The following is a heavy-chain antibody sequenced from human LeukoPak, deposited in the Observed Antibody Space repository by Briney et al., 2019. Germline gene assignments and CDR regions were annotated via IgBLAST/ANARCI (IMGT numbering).Heavy chain of an antibody. CDR3: ASAYYGSGSYFDY. Sequence: NPSETLSLTCTVSGGSISSYYWSWIRQPPGKGLEWIGYIYYSGSTNYNPSLKSRVTISVDTSKNQFSLKLSSVTAADTAVYYCASAYYGSGSYFDYWGQGTLVTVSS. D-gene: IGHD3-10*01. V-gene: IGHV4-59*08. CDR2: IYYSGST. CDR1: GGSISSYY. J-gene: IGHJ4*02.